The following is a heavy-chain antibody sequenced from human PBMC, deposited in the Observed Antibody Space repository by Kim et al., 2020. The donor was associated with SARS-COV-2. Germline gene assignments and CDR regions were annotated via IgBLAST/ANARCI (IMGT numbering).Heavy chain of an antibody. V-gene: IGHV4-59*13. D-gene: IGHD3-10*01. J-gene: IGHJ6*02. Sequence: SETLSLTCTVSGGSISSYYWSWIRQPPGKGLEWIGYISYSGSTNYNPSLKSRLTISVNTSKNQFSLKLSSVTAADTAVYYCARDAWNYGSGSYRYYYYYGVEVWGQETTVTVSS. CDR2: ISYSGST. CDR1: GGSISSYY. CDR3: ARDAWNYGSGSYRYYYYYGVEV.